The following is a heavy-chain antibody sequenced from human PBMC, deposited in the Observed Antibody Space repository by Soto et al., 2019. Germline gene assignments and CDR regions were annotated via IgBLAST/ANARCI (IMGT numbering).Heavy chain of an antibody. CDR2: ISSSSSYI. CDR3: ARDAGGGVGAFDI. CDR1: GFTFSSYS. J-gene: IGHJ3*02. Sequence: PGGSLRLSCAASGFTFSSYSMNWVRQTPGKGLEWVSSISSSSSYIYYADSVKGRFTISRDNAKNSLYLQMNSLRAEDTAVYYSARDAGGGVGAFDIWGQGTMVTVSS. D-gene: IGHD2-15*01. V-gene: IGHV3-21*01.